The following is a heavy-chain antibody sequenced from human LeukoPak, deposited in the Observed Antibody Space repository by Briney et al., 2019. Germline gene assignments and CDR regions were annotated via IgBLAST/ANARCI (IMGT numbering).Heavy chain of an antibody. V-gene: IGHV1-18*01. D-gene: IGHD3-22*01. CDR1: GYTFTSYG. CDR2: ISAYNGNT. J-gene: IGHJ5*02. Sequence: ASVKVSCKASGYTFTSYGISWVRQAPGQGLEWMGWISAYNGNTNYAQKLQGRGTMTTDTSTSTAYMELRSLRSDDTAVYYCARVRWDYYDSSGYRTNWFDPWGQGTLVTVSS. CDR3: ARVRWDYYDSSGYRTNWFDP.